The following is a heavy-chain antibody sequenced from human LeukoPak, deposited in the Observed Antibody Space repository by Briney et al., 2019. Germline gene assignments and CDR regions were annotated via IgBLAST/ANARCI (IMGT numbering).Heavy chain of an antibody. CDR3: ARWLQFKSPRWFDP. CDR1: GYTFTSYG. V-gene: IGHV1-18*01. Sequence: ASVKVSCKASGYTFTSYGISWVRQAPGQGLEWMGWISAYNGNTNYAQKLQGRVTMTRNTSISTAYMELSSLRSEDTAVYYCARWLQFKSPRWFDPWGQGTLVTVSS. D-gene: IGHD5-24*01. CDR2: ISAYNGNT. J-gene: IGHJ5*02.